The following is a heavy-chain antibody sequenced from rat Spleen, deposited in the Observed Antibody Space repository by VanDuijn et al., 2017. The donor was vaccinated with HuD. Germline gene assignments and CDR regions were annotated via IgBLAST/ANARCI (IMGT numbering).Heavy chain of an antibody. J-gene: IGHJ2*01. D-gene: IGHD1-2*01. Sequence: EVQLVESGGGLVQPGRSLKLSCAASGFTFSGYAMAWVRQAPKKGLEWVATIIYDGSSAYYRDSVKGRFTISRDNAKSTLYLQMDSLRSEDTATYYCARDSTYISLDYWGQGVMVTVSS. CDR3: ARDSTYISLDY. CDR1: GFTFSGYA. CDR2: IIYDGSSA. V-gene: IGHV5-17*01.